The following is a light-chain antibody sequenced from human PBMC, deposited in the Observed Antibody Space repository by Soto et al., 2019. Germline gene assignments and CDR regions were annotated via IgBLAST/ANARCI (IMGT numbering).Light chain of an antibody. CDR2: GAS. CDR1: QDIRSE. CDR3: LKDNNYPRT. V-gene: IGKV1-6*01. J-gene: IGKJ3*01. Sequence: IQMTQSPSSLSASVGDRVTFICRASQDIRSELSWFQQKPGRPPKLLIYGASILQSGVPSRFSGSGSGTDFTLTIDSLQSEDFEYYYCLKDNNYPRTFGHGTKVEVK.